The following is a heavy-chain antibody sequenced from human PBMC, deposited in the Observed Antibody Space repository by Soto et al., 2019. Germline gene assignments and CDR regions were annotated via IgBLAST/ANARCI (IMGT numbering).Heavy chain of an antibody. CDR3: ARDLQAYGDYNNYYDGMDV. Sequence: QVQLVESGGGVVQPGGSLRLSCTASGFTFTTFGIHWVRQAPGKGLEWVALISYDGHNKYYSDSVKGRFTISRDNYKNTPSLLMNSLRAEDTAVYYCARDLQAYGDYNNYYDGMDVWGQGTTVSVSS. CDR1: GFTFTTFG. D-gene: IGHD4-17*01. V-gene: IGHV3-30*03. CDR2: ISYDGHNK. J-gene: IGHJ6*02.